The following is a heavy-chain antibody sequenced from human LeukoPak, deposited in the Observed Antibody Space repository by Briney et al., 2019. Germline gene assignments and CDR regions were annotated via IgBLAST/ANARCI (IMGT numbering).Heavy chain of an antibody. V-gene: IGHV1-46*01. J-gene: IGHJ3*02. CDR2: INPSGGST. D-gene: IGHD1-7*01. CDR1: GDTFTTSH. Sequence: ASVKVSCKASGDTFTTSHMHWVRQAPGQGLEWMGKINPSGGSTTYAQQFQGRVSMTRDMSTSTVYMELSSLRSEDTAVYYCARGFQLELRLRAAFDIWGQGTMVTVSS. CDR3: ARGFQLELRLRAAFDI.